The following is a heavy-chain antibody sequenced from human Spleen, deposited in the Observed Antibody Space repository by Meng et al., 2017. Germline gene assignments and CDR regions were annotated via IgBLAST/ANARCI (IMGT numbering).Heavy chain of an antibody. D-gene: IGHD2-2*01. CDR1: GGSISSGGYY. CDR2: IYYSGST. CDR3: ARGLGYCSSTSCYDAFDI. Sequence: QGPLTGAGPGLLKPSQPLSLTCTVSGGSISSGGYYWSWIRQHPGKGLEWIGYIYYSGSTYYNPSLKSLVTISVDTSKNQFSLKLSSVTAADTAVYYCARGLGYCSSTSCYDAFDIWGQGTMVTVSS. V-gene: IGHV4-31*01. J-gene: IGHJ3*02.